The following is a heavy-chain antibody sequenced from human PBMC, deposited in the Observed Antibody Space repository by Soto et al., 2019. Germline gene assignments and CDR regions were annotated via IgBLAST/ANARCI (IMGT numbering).Heavy chain of an antibody. D-gene: IGHD3-22*01. CDR3: ARGDGSGYQFFDY. CDR1: GGSISSYY. Sequence: SETLSLTCTVSGGSISSYYWSWIRQPPGKGLEWIGYIYYTGSTNYNPSLKSRVTISVDTSKNQFSLKLSSVTAAETAVYYCARGDGSGYQFFDYWGKGTPVTVS. CDR2: IYYTGST. V-gene: IGHV4-59*08. J-gene: IGHJ4*02.